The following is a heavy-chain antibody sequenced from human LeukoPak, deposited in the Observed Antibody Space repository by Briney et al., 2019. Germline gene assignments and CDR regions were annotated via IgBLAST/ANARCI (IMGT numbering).Heavy chain of an antibody. CDR2: LYWDDDK. J-gene: IGHJ3*02. D-gene: IGHD3-16*01. CDR3: AHLTRFQTFGGVRGAFDI. Sequence: SGPTLVNPTRTLTLTCTFSGFSLSTSGVGVGWIRQPPGKALEWLALLYWDDDKSYSPSLKSRLTITKDTSKNQVVLTMTNMDPVDTATYYCAHLTRFQTFGGVRGAFDIWGQGTMVTVSS. V-gene: IGHV2-5*02. CDR1: GFSLSTSGVG.